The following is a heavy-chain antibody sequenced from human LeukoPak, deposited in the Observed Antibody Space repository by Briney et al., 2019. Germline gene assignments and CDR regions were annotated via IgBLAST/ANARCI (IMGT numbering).Heavy chain of an antibody. CDR2: ISAYNGNT. V-gene: IGHV1-18*01. CDR1: GYRFSSYG. D-gene: IGHD3-22*01. Sequence: ASVKVSCKASGYRFSSYGISWVRQAPGQGLEWMGWISAYNGNTNYAQKLQGRVTMTTDTSTSTAYMELRGLRSDDTAVYYCARTEYYYDSSGHPRSNAFDIWGQGTMVTVSS. CDR3: ARTEYYYDSSGHPRSNAFDI. J-gene: IGHJ3*02.